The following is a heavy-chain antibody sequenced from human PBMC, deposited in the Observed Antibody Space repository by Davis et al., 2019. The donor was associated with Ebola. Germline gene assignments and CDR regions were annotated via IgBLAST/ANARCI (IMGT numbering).Heavy chain of an antibody. Sequence: HTGGSLRLSCAASGFSFSNYWIHWVRQAPGKGPMWVSRISPDGSATGFADSVKGRFSISRDNAKNTVYLQMNSLKAEDTAVYYCARDFDRVRTWGQGTLVTVSS. CDR3: ARDFDRVRT. CDR1: GFSFSNYW. D-gene: IGHD1-1*01. CDR2: ISPDGSAT. V-gene: IGHV3-74*01. J-gene: IGHJ4*02.